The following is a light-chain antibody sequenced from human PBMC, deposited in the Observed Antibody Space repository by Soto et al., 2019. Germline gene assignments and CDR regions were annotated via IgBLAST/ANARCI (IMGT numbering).Light chain of an antibody. Sequence: QAVVTQEPSLTVSPGGTVTLTCTSSTGAVTSGYCPNWFQQKPGQTPRALIYGVSNRHSWTPARFSGSLLGGKAALTLSGAQPEDEADYYCLVYYDSAWVFGGGTKVTVL. J-gene: IGLJ3*02. CDR3: LVYYDSAWV. V-gene: IGLV7-43*01. CDR2: GVS. CDR1: TGAVTSGYC.